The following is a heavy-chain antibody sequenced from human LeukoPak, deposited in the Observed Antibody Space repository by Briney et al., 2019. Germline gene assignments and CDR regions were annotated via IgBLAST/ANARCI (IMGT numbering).Heavy chain of an antibody. J-gene: IGHJ4*02. Sequence: GESLKLSCKGSGYSFASYWIGWVRQMPGKGLEWMGIIYPDDSDTRYSPSFQGQVTISADKAITTAYVQWRSLKASDTAMYYCARQDGYGLYYFDYWGQGTLVTVSS. CDR3: ARQDGYGLYYFDY. CDR1: GYSFASYW. CDR2: IYPDDSDT. V-gene: IGHV5-51*01. D-gene: IGHD5-18*01.